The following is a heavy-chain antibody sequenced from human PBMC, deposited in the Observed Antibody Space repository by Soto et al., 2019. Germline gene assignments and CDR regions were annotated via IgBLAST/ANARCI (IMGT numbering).Heavy chain of an antibody. D-gene: IGHD3-3*01. V-gene: IGHV3-23*01. Sequence: EVQLLESGGGLVQPGGSLRLSCAASGFTFSSYAMSWVRQAPGKGLEWVSAISGSGGSTYYADSVKGRFTISRDNSKNTRYLQMNSLRAEDTDVYYCAKDWVVAGRFLEWPSPLSPFDYWGQGTLVTVSS. J-gene: IGHJ4*02. CDR1: GFTFSSYA. CDR2: ISGSGGST. CDR3: AKDWVVAGRFLEWPSPLSPFDY.